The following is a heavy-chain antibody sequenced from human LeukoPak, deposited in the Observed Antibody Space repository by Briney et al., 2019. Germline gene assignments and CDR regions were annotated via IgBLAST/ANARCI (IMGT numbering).Heavy chain of an antibody. CDR3: AREGAPDYYGSGSYSN. D-gene: IGHD3-10*01. V-gene: IGHV4-59*01. CDR1: GGSFSGYY. J-gene: IGHJ4*02. CDR2: IYYSGST. Sequence: SETLSLTCAVYGGSFSGYYWSWIRQPPGKGLEWIGYIYYSGSTNYNPSLKSRVTISVDTSKNQFSLKLSSVTAADTAVYYCAREGAPDYYGSGSYSNWGQGTLVTVSS.